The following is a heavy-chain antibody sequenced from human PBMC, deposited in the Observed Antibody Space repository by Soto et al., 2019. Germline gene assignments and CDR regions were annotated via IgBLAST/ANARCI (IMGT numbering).Heavy chain of an antibody. V-gene: IGHV3-13*01. CDR3: ARGFSYYDSRSSLDL. CDR1: GFTFSSYD. Sequence: GGSLRLSCAASGFTFSSYDMHWVRQAPGKGLEWVSAIGTAGDTYYPGSVKGRFTISRENAKNSLYLQMNSLRAGDTAVYYCARGFSYYDSRSSLDLWGQGTMVTVSS. J-gene: IGHJ3*01. D-gene: IGHD3-22*01. CDR2: IGTAGDT.